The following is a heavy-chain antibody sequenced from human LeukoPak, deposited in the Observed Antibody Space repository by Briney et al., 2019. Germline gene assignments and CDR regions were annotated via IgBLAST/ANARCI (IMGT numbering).Heavy chain of an antibody. CDR3: ARGPVLRYFDWLSGDAFDI. J-gene: IGHJ3*02. CDR2: INPNSGGT. CDR1: GYTFTGYY. V-gene: IGHV1-2*02. D-gene: IGHD3-9*01. Sequence: ASVKVSCKASGYTFTGYYMHWVRQAPGQGLEWMGWINPNSGGTNYAQKFQGRVTMTRDTSISTAYMELSRLGSDDKAVYYCARGPVLRYFDWLSGDAFDIWGQGTMVTVSS.